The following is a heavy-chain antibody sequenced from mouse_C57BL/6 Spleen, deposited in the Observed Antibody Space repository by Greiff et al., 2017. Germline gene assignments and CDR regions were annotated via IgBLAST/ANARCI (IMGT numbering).Heavy chain of an antibody. D-gene: IGHD1-1*01. J-gene: IGHJ4*01. V-gene: IGHV1-4*01. CDR3: ARPYYGSSPLAMDY. Sequence: QVHVKQSGAELARPGASVKMSCKASGYTFTSYTMHWVKQRPGQGLEWIGYINPSSGYTKYNQKFKDKATLAADKSSSTAYMQLSSLTSEDSAVYYCARPYYGSSPLAMDYWGQGTSVTVSS. CDR2: INPSSGYT. CDR1: GYTFTSYT.